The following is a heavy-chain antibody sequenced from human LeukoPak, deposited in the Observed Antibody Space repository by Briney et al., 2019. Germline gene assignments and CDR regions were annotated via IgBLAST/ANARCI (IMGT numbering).Heavy chain of an antibody. D-gene: IGHD1-26*01. CDR2: IIPILGIA. V-gene: IGHV1-69*04. CDR1: GGTFSSYA. J-gene: IGHJ4*02. Sequence: SVKVSCKASGGTFSSYAISWVRQAPGQGLEWMGRIIPILGIANYAQKFQGRVTITADKSTSTAYMELSSLRSDDTAVYYCARDHVGATVDYWGQGTLVTVSS. CDR3: ARDHVGATVDY.